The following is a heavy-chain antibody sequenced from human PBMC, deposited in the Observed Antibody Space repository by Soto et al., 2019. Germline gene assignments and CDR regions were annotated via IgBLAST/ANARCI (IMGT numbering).Heavy chain of an antibody. J-gene: IGHJ4*02. D-gene: IGHD2-2*01. CDR1: GGSFSGYY. CDR2: INHSGST. CDR3: ARGKGYCSSTSCPAVYFDY. Sequence: PSETLSLTCAVYGGSFSGYYWSWIRQPPGKGLEWIGEINHSGSTNYNPSLKSRVTISVDTSKNQFSLKLSSVTAADTAVYYCARGKGYCSSTSCPAVYFDYWGQGTLVTVS. V-gene: IGHV4-34*01.